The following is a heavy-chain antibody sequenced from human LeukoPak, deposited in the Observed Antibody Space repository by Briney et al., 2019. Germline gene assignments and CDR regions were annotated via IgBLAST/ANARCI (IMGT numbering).Heavy chain of an antibody. J-gene: IGHJ3*01. D-gene: IGHD1-1*01. V-gene: IGHV4-34*01. CDR2: INRSGTT. CDR3: ARGRFGNPLQLQPRRPFDL. CDR1: GGSFNGYY. Sequence: SETLSLTCAVYGGSFNGYYWSWVRQTPGKGLEWIGEINRSGTTNYNPSLASRVTMSVDTSKSQVSLTLRSLTAADTAIFYCARGRFGNPLQLQPRRPFDLWGQGTAVIVSS.